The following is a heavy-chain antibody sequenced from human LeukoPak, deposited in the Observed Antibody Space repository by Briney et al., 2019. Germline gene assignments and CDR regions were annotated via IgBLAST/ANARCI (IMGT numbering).Heavy chain of an antibody. J-gene: IGHJ6*03. CDR2: IWYDGSNK. D-gene: IGHD3-16*01. CDR3: AKERQSGGYYYYYMDV. Sequence: GGSLRLSCAASGFTFSSYGMHWVRQAPGKGLEWVAVIWYDGSNKYYADSVKGRFTISRDNSKNTLYLQMNSLRAEDTAVYYCAKERQSGGYYYYYMDVWGNGTTVTVSS. V-gene: IGHV3-33*06. CDR1: GFTFSSYG.